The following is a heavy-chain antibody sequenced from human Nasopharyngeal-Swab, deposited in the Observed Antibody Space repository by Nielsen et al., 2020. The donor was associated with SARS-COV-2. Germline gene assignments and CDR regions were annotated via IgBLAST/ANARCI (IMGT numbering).Heavy chain of an antibody. D-gene: IGHD6-19*01. V-gene: IGHV1-3*01. CDR3: ARDGGAVAGPDY. Sequence: ASVKVSCKGSGYSFTSYAMHWVRQAPGQRLEWMGWINAGNGNTKYSQKFQGRVTITRDTSASTAYMELSSLRSEDTAVYYCARDGGAVAGPDYWGQGTLVTVSS. J-gene: IGHJ4*02. CDR1: GYSFTSYA. CDR2: INAGNGNT.